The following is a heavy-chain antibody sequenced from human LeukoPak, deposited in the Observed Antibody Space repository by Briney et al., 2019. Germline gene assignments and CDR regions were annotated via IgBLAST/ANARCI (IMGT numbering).Heavy chain of an antibody. J-gene: IGHJ4*02. CDR1: GFTFSDYG. CDR3: ARDRATRYFDY. CDR2: IYYDGSNK. D-gene: IGHD2-15*01. Sequence: PGGSLRLSCAASGFTFSDYGMHWVRQAPGKGLEWVSLIYYDGSNKYYADSVKGRFTISRDKSRNTLYLQMNSLRVEDTAVYYCARDRATRYFDYWGQGTLVTVSS. V-gene: IGHV3-33*01.